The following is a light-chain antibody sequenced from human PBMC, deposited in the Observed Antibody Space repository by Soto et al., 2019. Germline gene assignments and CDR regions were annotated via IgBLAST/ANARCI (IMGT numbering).Light chain of an antibody. CDR3: QQYGSSFPWT. Sequence: ENVLTQSPGTLSLSPGERATLSCRASQSVSRSYLAWYQQKPGQAPRLLIYGASSRATGIPDRFSGSGSGTDFTLTISRLEPEDFAVYDCQQYGSSFPWTFGQGTKVEIK. J-gene: IGKJ1*01. V-gene: IGKV3-20*01. CDR1: QSVSRSY. CDR2: GAS.